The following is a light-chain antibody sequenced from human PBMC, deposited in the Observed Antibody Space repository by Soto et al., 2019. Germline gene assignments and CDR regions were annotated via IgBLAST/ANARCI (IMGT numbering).Light chain of an antibody. J-gene: IGKJ1*01. CDR2: DAS. V-gene: IGKV3-15*01. CDR1: QAISNN. Sequence: REMTQSPVTLSVSPGDRVTLSCRASQAISNNLAWYQQKPGQAPRLLIFDASTRATGIPARFSGSGSGTEFTLTISSLQSEDFAVYYCQQANDWPPTFGQGTRV. CDR3: QQANDWPPT.